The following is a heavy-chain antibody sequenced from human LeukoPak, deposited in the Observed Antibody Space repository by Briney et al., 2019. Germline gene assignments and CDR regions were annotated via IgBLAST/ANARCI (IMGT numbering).Heavy chain of an antibody. V-gene: IGHV3-33*01. CDR1: GFPFRNYG. J-gene: IGHJ4*02. CDR2: IWYDGSKT. D-gene: IGHD4-17*01. Sequence: GGSLRLSCAASGFPFRNYGMHWVRQAPGKGLEWVAIIWYDGSKTYYADSVKGRFTISRDNLSNTLYLQMNSLRAEDTAVYYCARDPISRGYGDYPPPHDYWGQGTLVTVSS. CDR3: ARDPISRGYGDYPPPHDY.